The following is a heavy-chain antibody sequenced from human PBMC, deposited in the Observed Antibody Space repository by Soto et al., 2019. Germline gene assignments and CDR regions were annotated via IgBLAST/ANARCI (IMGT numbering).Heavy chain of an antibody. CDR3: AKDHSYYDFWSGFPGYYYGMDV. CDR1: GFTFSSYG. J-gene: IGHJ6*02. V-gene: IGHV3-30*18. CDR2: ISYDGSNK. D-gene: IGHD3-3*01. Sequence: LRLSCAASGFTFSSYGMHWVRQAPGKGLEWVAVISYDGSNKYYADSVKGRFTISRDNSKNTLYLQMNSLRAEDAAVYYCAKDHSYYDFWSGFPGYYYGMDVWGQGTTGTVSS.